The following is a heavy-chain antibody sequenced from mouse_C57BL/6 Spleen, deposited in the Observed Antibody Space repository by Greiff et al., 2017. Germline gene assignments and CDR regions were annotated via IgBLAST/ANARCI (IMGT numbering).Heavy chain of an antibody. CDR3: ATLYGSSPAWFAY. CDR1: GFSLTSYG. D-gene: IGHD1-1*01. Sequence: VQLVESGPGLVAPSQSLSITCTVSGFSLTSYGVDWVRQSPGKGLEWLGVIWGVGSTNYNSALKSRLSISKDNSKSQVFLKMNSLQTDDTAMYYCATLYGSSPAWFAYWGQGTLVTVSA. J-gene: IGHJ3*01. CDR2: IWGVGST. V-gene: IGHV2-6*01.